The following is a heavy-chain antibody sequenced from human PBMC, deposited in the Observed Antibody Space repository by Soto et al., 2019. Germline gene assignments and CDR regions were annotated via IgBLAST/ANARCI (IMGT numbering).Heavy chain of an antibody. Sequence: ASVKVSCKASGYTFTAYYMHWVRQAPGQGLEWMGWINPNNGGTNYAQNFQGRVTMTRDTSISTAYMELSRLRSDDTAVYYCARDLGSKNWNYYGMDVWGQGTTVTVSS. CDR3: ARDLGSKNWNYYGMDV. CDR2: INPNNGGT. D-gene: IGHD1-1*01. V-gene: IGHV1-2*02. CDR1: GYTFTAYY. J-gene: IGHJ6*02.